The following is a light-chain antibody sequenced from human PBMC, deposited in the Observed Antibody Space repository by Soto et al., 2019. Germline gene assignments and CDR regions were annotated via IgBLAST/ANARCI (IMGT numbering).Light chain of an antibody. CDR3: QQYSNSPLP. CDR2: GAS. CDR1: QSVSSTY. Sequence: EIVLTQSPGTLSLSPGERATLSCRASQSVSSTYIAWYQKKFGQAPRLLIYGASSRATGIPDRFSGSGSGTDFTLTISRLEPEDFAVYYCQQYSNSPLPFGGGTKVEIK. V-gene: IGKV3-20*01. J-gene: IGKJ4*01.